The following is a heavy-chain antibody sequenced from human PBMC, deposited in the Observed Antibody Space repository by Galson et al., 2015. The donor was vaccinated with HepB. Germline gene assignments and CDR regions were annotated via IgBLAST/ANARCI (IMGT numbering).Heavy chain of an antibody. CDR2: IGGSFSSVSDSPGSP. Sequence: SLRLSCAASGFTFSSYAMGWVRQAPGKGLEWVSSIGGSFSSVSDSPGSPYYADSVKGRFTVSRDNARNTVSLQMSSLTADDSAVYFCATTRFGNGAYWTFEIWGQGTLVTVAS. D-gene: IGHD4-17*01. V-gene: IGHV3-23*01. CDR3: ATTRFGNGAYWTFEI. CDR1: GFTFSSYA. J-gene: IGHJ3*02.